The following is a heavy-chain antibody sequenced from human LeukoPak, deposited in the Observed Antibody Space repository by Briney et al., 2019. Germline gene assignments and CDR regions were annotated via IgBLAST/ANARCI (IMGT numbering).Heavy chain of an antibody. CDR2: IIPIFGTA. J-gene: IGHJ4*02. D-gene: IGHD2-15*01. Sequence: SVKVSCKASGGTFSSYAISWVRQAPGQGLEWMGGIIPIFGTANYAQKFQGRVTITADESTSTAYMELSSLRSEDTAVYYCARDCSGGSCYFYWGQGTLVTVPS. CDR3: ARDCSGGSCYFY. V-gene: IGHV1-69*13. CDR1: GGTFSSYA.